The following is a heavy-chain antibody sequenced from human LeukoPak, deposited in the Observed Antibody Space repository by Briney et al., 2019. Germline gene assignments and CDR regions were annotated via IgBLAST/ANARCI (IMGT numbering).Heavy chain of an antibody. V-gene: IGHV3-48*04. CDR1: GFTFSSYS. J-gene: IGHJ4*02. CDR2: ISSSSSTI. CDR3: ARDVEMAD. D-gene: IGHD5-24*01. Sequence: PGGSLRLSCAASGFTFSSYSMNWVRQAPGKGLEWVSYISSSSSTIYYADSVKGRFTISRDNAKNSLYLQMNSLRAEDTAVYYCARDVEMADWGQGTLVTVSS.